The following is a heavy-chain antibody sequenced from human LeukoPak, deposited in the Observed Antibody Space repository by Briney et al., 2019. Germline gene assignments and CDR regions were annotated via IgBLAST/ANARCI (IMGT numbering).Heavy chain of an antibody. CDR3: ARDLASNWFDP. J-gene: IGHJ5*02. Sequence: SETLSLTCTVSGDSLSRYYWNWIRQPVGRGLEWIGRVYMSGRTYFNPSLKSRVTMSVDTSKNQFSLNLTSVTAADTAVYYCARDLASNWFDPWGQGILVTVCS. CDR1: GDSLSRYY. CDR2: VYMSGRT. V-gene: IGHV4-4*07.